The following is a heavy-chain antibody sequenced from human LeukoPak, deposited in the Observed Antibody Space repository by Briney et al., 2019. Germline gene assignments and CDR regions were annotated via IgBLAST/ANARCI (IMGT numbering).Heavy chain of an antibody. D-gene: IGHD3-9*01. CDR3: ARVPLRLRYFDWPGVFDI. CDR2: IRQDGSEK. J-gene: IGHJ3*02. CDR1: GFTFNTYW. Sequence: PGGSLRLSCAASGFTFNTYWMSWVRQAPGKGLEWVAHIRQDGSEKYYVDSVKGRFIISRDNAKNSLYLRMDSLRAEDTAVYYCARVPLRLRYFDWPGVFDIWGQGTLVTVSS. V-gene: IGHV3-7*04.